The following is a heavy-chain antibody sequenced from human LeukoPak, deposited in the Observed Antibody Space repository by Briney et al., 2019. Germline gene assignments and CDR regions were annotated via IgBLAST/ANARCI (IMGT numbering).Heavy chain of an antibody. J-gene: IGHJ4*02. CDR3: ARQGNTAMATFDY. CDR2: IIPIFGTA. Sequence: ASVTVSCKASGGTFSSYAISWVRQAPGQGLEWMGGIIPIFGTANYAQKFQGRVTITTDESTSTAYMELSSLRSEDTAVYYCARQGNTAMATFDYWGQGTLVTVSS. CDR1: GGTFSSYA. D-gene: IGHD5-18*01. V-gene: IGHV1-69*05.